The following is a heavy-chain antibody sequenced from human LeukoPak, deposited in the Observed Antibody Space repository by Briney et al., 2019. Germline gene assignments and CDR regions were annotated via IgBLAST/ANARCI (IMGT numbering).Heavy chain of an antibody. CDR1: GGSISSSTYY. Sequence: KPSETLSLTCAVSGGSISSSTYYWVWIRQPQGKGLEWIGSIYKSGSTHYNPSLKSRVTISVDTSKNQFSLKLSSVIAADTAVYYCARGKGPTPYYYDSSGYSRTYYFDYWGQGTLVTVSS. CDR2: IYKSGST. V-gene: IGHV4-39*01. D-gene: IGHD3-22*01. J-gene: IGHJ4*02. CDR3: ARGKGPTPYYYDSSGYSRTYYFDY.